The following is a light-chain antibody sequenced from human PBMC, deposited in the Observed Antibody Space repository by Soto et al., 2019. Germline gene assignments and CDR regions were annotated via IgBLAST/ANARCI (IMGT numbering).Light chain of an antibody. Sequence: DMLLTQSPATLSLSPGERATHSCRASQSFSGYLAWYQQKPGQAPRLLIYDASKRATGIPARFSGRGSGTDFTLTISSLEPEDFAVYYCQQRSNWPPVITFGQGTRLEIK. J-gene: IGKJ5*01. CDR2: DAS. CDR3: QQRSNWPPVIT. V-gene: IGKV3-11*01. CDR1: QSFSGY.